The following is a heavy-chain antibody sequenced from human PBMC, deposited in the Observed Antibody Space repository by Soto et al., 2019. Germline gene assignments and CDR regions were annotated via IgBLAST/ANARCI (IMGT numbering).Heavy chain of an antibody. CDR2: ISSDGNNK. Sequence: QVQLVESVGGAVQPGRSLRLSCAASGFTFDSHGMHWVRQAPGKGLEWVAVISSDGNNKYYADSVKGRFTISRDNFNNILYLQMSSLRAEDTAVYYCAKDLLPNTVTTCGSWGQGTLVTVSS. V-gene: IGHV3-30*18. J-gene: IGHJ5*02. CDR1: GFTFDSHG. CDR3: AKDLLPNTVTTCGS. D-gene: IGHD4-17*01.